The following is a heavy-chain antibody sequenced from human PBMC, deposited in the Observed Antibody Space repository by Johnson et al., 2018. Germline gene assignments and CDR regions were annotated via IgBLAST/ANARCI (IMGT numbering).Heavy chain of an antibody. CDR1: GGSFSGYY. D-gene: IGHD3-16*01. Sequence: QVQLQQWGAGLLKPSETLSLTCAVYGGSFSGYYWNWVRQPPGKGLEWIGEINHSGGTNYDPSLKSRVTIAVDRYKNQFSLKLSSVTAADTAVYYWARSGGLYYYMDVVAKGTTVTVSS. CDR3: ARSGGLYYYMDV. CDR2: INHSGGT. J-gene: IGHJ6*03. V-gene: IGHV4-34*01.